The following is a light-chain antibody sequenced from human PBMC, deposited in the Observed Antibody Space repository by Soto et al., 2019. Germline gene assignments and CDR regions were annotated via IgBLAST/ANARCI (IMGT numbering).Light chain of an antibody. V-gene: IGKV1-5*01. J-gene: IGKJ5*01. CDR2: DAS. CDR1: QSISSW. CDR3: HQRYTWPRVT. Sequence: DIQMTQSPASLSASVGDRVTITCRASQSISSWLAWYQQKPGKASTLLLYDASSLESGVPPRFSGSGSGTEFTLTISSLQSEDFAVYYCHQRYTWPRVTFGQGTRLEIK.